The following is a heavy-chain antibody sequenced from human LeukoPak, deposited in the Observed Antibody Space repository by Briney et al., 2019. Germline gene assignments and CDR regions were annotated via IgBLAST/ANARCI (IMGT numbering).Heavy chain of an antibody. J-gene: IGHJ4*02. CDR2: IGSSGTYI. V-gene: IGHV3-21*01. Sequence: GGSLRLSCAASGFTFSSYSMNWVRQAPGKGLEWVSAIGSSGTYIYYADSVKGRFTISRDNAKNSLYLQMNSLRDEDTAVYYCARDRYYYGSGSYYPDYWGQGTLVTVSS. CDR1: GFTFSSYS. CDR3: ARDRYYYGSGSYYPDY. D-gene: IGHD3-10*01.